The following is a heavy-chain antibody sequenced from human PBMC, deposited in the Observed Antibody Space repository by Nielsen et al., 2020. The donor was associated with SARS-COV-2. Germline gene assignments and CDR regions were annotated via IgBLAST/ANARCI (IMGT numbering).Heavy chain of an antibody. J-gene: IGHJ4*02. Sequence: GESLKISCAAFGFTFTNYAMSWVRQAPGKGLEWVSTVSGGGGSTNYADSVKGRFTISRDNSKSTLYLQMNSLNVEDTALYYCAKRDSTGYSFDFWGQGALVAVSS. D-gene: IGHD1-14*01. CDR2: VSGGGGST. CDR1: GFTFTNYA. CDR3: AKRDSTGYSFDF. V-gene: IGHV3-23*01.